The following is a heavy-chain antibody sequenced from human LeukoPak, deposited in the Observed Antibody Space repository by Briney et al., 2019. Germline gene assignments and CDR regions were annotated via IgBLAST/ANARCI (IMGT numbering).Heavy chain of an antibody. CDR1: GYTLTELS. Sequence: ASVKVSCKVFGYTLTELSMHWVRQAPGKGLEWMGGFDPEDGETIYAQKFQGRVTMTEDTSTDTAYMELSSLRSEDTAVYYCATYGDSEGTVLTGLYWGQGTLVTVSS. CDR3: ATYGDSEGTVLTGLY. J-gene: IGHJ4*02. CDR2: FDPEDGET. V-gene: IGHV1-24*01. D-gene: IGHD3-9*01.